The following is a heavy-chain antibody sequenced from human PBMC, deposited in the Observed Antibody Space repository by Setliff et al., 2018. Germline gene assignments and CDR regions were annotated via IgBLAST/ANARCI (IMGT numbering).Heavy chain of an antibody. Sequence: SETLSLTCSVSGGSISSGSDYWTWIRQPAGKGLEWIGHIYTSGSTSYNPSLKSRVTISVDTSKAQFSLKLRSVTAADSAVYYCARAISGWYSAHYYYMDVWGKGTTVTVSS. V-gene: IGHV4-61*09. D-gene: IGHD6-19*01. CDR3: ARAISGWYSAHYYYMDV. CDR1: GGSISSGSDY. CDR2: IYTSGST. J-gene: IGHJ6*03.